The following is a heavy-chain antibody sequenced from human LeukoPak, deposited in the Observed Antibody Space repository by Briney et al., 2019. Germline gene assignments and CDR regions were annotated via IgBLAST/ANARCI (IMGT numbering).Heavy chain of an antibody. J-gene: IGHJ4*02. CDR2: INPSGGST. Sequence: ASVKVSCKASGYTFTSYYMHWVRQAPGQGLEWMGIINPSGGSTSYAQKFQGRVTMTRDMSTSTAYMELSSLRSEDTAVYYCARDRDSSGYWYYFDYWGQGTLVTVSS. CDR1: GYTFTSYY. V-gene: IGHV1-46*01. CDR3: ARDRDSSGYWYYFDY. D-gene: IGHD3-22*01.